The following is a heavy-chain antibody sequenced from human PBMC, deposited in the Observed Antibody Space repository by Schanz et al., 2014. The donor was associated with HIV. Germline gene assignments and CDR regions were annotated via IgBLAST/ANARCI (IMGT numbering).Heavy chain of an antibody. CDR3: ARAPPREQWLIGYYGMDV. D-gene: IGHD6-19*01. J-gene: IGHJ6*02. Sequence: QVQLVQSGAEVKKPGASVKVSCKASGYTFTSYDINWVRQATGQGLEWMGWMNPNSGNTGYAQKFQGRVTMTRNTSISTAYIELSSLTSDDTAVYYCARAPPREQWLIGYYGMDVWGQGTTVTVSS. V-gene: IGHV1-8*01. CDR1: GYTFTSYD. CDR2: MNPNSGNT.